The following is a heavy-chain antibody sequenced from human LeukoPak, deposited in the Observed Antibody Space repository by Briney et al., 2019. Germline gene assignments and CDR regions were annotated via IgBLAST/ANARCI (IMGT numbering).Heavy chain of an antibody. V-gene: IGHV3-7*01. J-gene: IGHJ4*02. CDR1: GLTFSSYW. CDR3: ARCAVAAAGDY. CDR2: IKPDGSGK. Sequence: GGSLRLSCAASGLTFSSYWMSWVRQAPGKGPEWVANIKPDGSGKYYVDSVKGRFTISRDNAENSLFLHMDSLRAEDTAVYYCARCAVAAAGDYWGRGTLVTVSS. D-gene: IGHD6-13*01.